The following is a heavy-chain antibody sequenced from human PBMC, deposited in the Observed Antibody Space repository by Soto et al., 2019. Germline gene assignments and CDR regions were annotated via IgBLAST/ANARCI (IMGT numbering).Heavy chain of an antibody. V-gene: IGHV4-39*01. D-gene: IGHD3-3*01. J-gene: IGHJ3*02. CDR1: VGSISSSSYY. CDR2: IYYSGST. Sequence: SETLCITSTFSVGSISSSSYYGGWIRQPPGKGLEWIGSIYYSGSTYYNPSLKSRVTISVDTSKNQFSLKLSSVTAADTAVYYCASSYYDFWSGYYGGAFDIWGQGTMVTVSS. CDR3: ASSYYDFWSGYYGGAFDI.